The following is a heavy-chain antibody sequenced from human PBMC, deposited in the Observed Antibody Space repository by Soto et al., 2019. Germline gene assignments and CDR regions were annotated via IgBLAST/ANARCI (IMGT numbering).Heavy chain of an antibody. D-gene: IGHD3-10*01. J-gene: IGHJ6*02. CDR1: GLTFSDCC. V-gene: IGHV3-11*01. Sequence: QVQLVEAGGGLVKPGGSLRLSCAASGLTFSDCCMNWIRQAPGKGLEWVSYISSSGSIINYAGSVKGRFTISKDNAKNSLHLQMNSLRAEDTAMYYCARVRFGEWGYAMDVWGQGTTVTVSS. CDR2: ISSSGSII. CDR3: ARVRFGEWGYAMDV.